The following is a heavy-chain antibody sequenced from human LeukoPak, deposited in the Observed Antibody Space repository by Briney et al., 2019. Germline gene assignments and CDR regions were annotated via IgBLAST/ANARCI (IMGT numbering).Heavy chain of an antibody. D-gene: IGHD6-13*01. CDR3: ARGRVVAAAGNAWFDP. CDR1: GYTFSGFY. Sequence: ASVKVSCKASGYTFSGFYMNWLRQAPGQGPEWMGWINPNSGVTNYAQKFQGRVTMTRNTSISTAYMELSSLRSEDTAVYYCARGRVVAAAGNAWFDPWGQGTLVTVSS. CDR2: INPNSGVT. V-gene: IGHV1-2*02. J-gene: IGHJ5*02.